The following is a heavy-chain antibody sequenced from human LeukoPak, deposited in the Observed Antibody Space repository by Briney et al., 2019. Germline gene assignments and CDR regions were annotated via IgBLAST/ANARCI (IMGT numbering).Heavy chain of an antibody. Sequence: GESLKISCKGSGYNFTSYWISWVRQMPGKGLEWMGRIDPSDSYTNYSPSFQGHVTISADKSISTAYLQWSSLKASDTAMYYCASTDCSSTSCYAGYWGQGTLVTVSS. CDR1: GYNFTSYW. V-gene: IGHV5-10-1*01. J-gene: IGHJ4*02. CDR2: IDPSDSYT. D-gene: IGHD2-2*01. CDR3: ASTDCSSTSCYAGY.